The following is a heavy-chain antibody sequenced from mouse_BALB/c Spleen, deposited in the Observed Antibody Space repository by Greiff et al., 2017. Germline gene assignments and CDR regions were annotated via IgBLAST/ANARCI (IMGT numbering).Heavy chain of an antibody. Sequence: EVHLVESGGGLVKPGGSLKLSCAASGFTFSDYYMYWVRQTPEKRLEWVATISDGGSYTYYPDSVKGRFTISRDNAKNNLYLQMSSLKSEDTAMYYCARDPYGGSMDYWGQGTSVTVSS. CDR1: GFTFSDYY. D-gene: IGHD1-1*01. V-gene: IGHV5-4*02. CDR3: ARDPYGGSMDY. CDR2: ISDGGSYT. J-gene: IGHJ4*01.